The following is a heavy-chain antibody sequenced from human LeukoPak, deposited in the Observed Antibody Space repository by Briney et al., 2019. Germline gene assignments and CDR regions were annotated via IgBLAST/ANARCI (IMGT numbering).Heavy chain of an antibody. CDR1: GFTFRNYG. J-gene: IGHJ6*02. Sequence: PGRSLRLSCAASGFTFRNYGMHWVRQAPGKGLEWVALIVYDGSNKYDEGSKHYADSVKGRFTISRDNSKNTLYLQLNSLRAGDTAVYYCARYYGSGRGYYGMDVWGQGTTVTVSS. V-gene: IGHV3-30*03. CDR2: IVYDGSNK. CDR3: ARYYGSGRGYYGMDV. D-gene: IGHD3-10*01.